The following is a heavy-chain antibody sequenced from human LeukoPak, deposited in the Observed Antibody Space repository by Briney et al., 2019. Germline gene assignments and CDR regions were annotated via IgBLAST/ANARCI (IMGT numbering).Heavy chain of an antibody. V-gene: IGHV4-4*07. Sequence: SETLSLTCAVYGGSFGGYYWNWIRQPAGKGLEWIGRIYSSGSTNYNASLKSRVTMSIDTSMNQFSLKLTSVTAADTALYYCARDKGGTYSRHFDYWGQGALVTVSS. CDR2: IYSSGST. J-gene: IGHJ4*02. D-gene: IGHD1-26*01. CDR3: ARDKGGTYSRHFDY. CDR1: GGSFGGYY.